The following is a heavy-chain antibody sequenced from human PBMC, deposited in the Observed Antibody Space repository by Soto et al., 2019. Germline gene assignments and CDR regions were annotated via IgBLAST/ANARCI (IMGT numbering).Heavy chain of an antibody. CDR1: GFTFSSYS. CDR3: ASFGYCSSTSCPTDAFDI. J-gene: IGHJ3*02. D-gene: IGHD2-2*01. Sequence: GGSLRLSCAASGFTFSSYSMNWVRQAPGKGLEWVSSISSSSSYIYYADSVKGRFTISRDNAKNSLYLQMNSLRAEDTAVYYCASFGYCSSTSCPTDAFDIWGQGTMVTVSS. CDR2: ISSSSSYI. V-gene: IGHV3-21*01.